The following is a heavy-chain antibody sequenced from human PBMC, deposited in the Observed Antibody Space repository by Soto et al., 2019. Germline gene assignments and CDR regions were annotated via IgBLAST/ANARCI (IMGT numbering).Heavy chain of an antibody. CDR3: ARSGSGNYYYVLDV. J-gene: IGHJ6*02. CDR2: ISYDGSSK. CDR1: GWTFSSYA. Sequence: GRSMRLSCAACGWTFSSYAMHWFRQAPGQGLEWLAVISYDGSSKFYADSVKGRLAISRDNSKSTLYLQMDSLRSEDTAVYYCARSGSGNYYYVLDVWGQGTTVTV. D-gene: IGHD6-25*01. V-gene: IGHV3-30*09.